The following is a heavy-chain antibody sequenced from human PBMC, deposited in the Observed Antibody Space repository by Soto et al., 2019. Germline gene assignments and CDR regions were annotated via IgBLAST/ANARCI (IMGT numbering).Heavy chain of an antibody. D-gene: IGHD1-26*01. V-gene: IGHV3-23*01. Sequence: PGGSLRLSCAASGFIFSNYVMSWVRQAPGKGLEWVSSISDSGGTSYYADSVKGRFTISRDKSKNTLYLQMNNLRAEDTAIYYCAKRPRALLTFDFWGQGTLVTVSS. CDR1: GFIFSNYV. CDR2: ISDSGGTS. CDR3: AKRPRALLTFDF. J-gene: IGHJ4*02.